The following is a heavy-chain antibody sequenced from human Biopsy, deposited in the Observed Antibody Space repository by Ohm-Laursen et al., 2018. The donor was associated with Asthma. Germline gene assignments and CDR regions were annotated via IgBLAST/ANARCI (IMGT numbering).Heavy chain of an antibody. J-gene: IGHJ5*02. D-gene: IGHD1-20*01. CDR2: ISYTGNT. CDR1: GGSMSSSSYS. Sequence: SDTLSLTCTVSGGSMSSSSYSWGWIRQPPGKGLEWIGSISYTGNTDIPSLRSRVTLSVDTSKNNFSLKLTSVTAADTAVFYCASAAITGIRGWFDPWGQGTQVTVSS. CDR3: ASAAITGIRGWFDP. V-gene: IGHV4-39*02.